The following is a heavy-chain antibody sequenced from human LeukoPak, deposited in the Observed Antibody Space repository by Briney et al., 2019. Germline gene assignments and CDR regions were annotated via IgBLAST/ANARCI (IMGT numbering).Heavy chain of an antibody. CDR2: ISDAGDYT. J-gene: IGHJ4*02. Sequence: GGSLRLSCTASGFTFTNYAMTWVRQAPGKGLEWVSSISDAGDYTVYADSVKGRFTISRDNSKNTVYLQMNSLRAEDTAVYYCAKGNIVLMVYAPSVDYWGQGTLVTVSS. D-gene: IGHD2-8*01. V-gene: IGHV3-23*01. CDR1: GFTFTNYA. CDR3: AKGNIVLMVYAPSVDY.